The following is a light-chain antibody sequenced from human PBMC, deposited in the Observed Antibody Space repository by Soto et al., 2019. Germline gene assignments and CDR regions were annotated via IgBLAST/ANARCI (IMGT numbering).Light chain of an antibody. CDR3: QKYNSAPWT. CDR2: DAS. CDR1: QNINTW. J-gene: IGKJ1*01. V-gene: IGKV1-5*01. Sequence: DIQMTQSPSILSASVGDRVTITCRATQNINTWLAWYQQKPGKAPKMLIYDASRLQNGVPSRFSGSGSGTQFTLTISSLQPEDVATYYCQKYNSAPWTFGQGTKVEIK.